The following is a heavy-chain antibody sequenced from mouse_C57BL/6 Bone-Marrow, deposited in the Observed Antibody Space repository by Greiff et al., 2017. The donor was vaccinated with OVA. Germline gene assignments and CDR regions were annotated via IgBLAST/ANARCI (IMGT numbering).Heavy chain of an antibody. J-gene: IGHJ4*01. CDR3: ARRDYDYYGSPPYYYAMDY. CDR1: GYTFTSYW. CDR2: IYPGSGST. Sequence: QVQLKQPGAELVKPGASVKMSCKASGYTFTSYWITWVKQRPGQGLEWIGDIYPGSGSTNYNEKFKSKATLTVDTSSSTAYMQLSSLTSEDSAVYYCARRDYDYYGSPPYYYAMDYWGQGTSVTVSS. D-gene: IGHD1-1*01. V-gene: IGHV1-55*01.